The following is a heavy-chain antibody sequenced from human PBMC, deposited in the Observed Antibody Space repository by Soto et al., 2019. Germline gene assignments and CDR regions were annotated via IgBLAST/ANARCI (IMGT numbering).Heavy chain of an antibody. J-gene: IGHJ4*02. CDR2: ISYDGSNK. V-gene: IGHV3-30*14. CDR1: GFTFSSYA. CDR3: ARGRGSSGYSSCGY. D-gene: IGHD3-22*01. Sequence: QVQLVESGGGVVQPGRSLRLSCAASGFTFSSYAMHWVRQAPGKGLEWVAVISYDGSNKYYADSVKGRFTISRDNSKNTLYLKMNSLRAEDTAVYYCARGRGSSGYSSCGYWGQGTLVTVSS.